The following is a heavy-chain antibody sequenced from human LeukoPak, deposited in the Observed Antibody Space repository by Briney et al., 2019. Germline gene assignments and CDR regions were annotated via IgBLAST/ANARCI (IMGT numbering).Heavy chain of an antibody. J-gene: IGHJ2*01. D-gene: IGHD2-21*01. CDR3: ARRPLRFVAVIAIREHWYFDL. CDR2: IYYSGST. CDR1: GGSISSSSYY. V-gene: IGHV4-39*01. Sequence: WETLSLTCTVSGGSISSSSYYWGWIRQPPGKGLEWIGCIYYSGSTYYSPSLKSRVTISVDTSKNQFSLKLSSVTAAGTAVYYCARRPLRFVAVIAIREHWYFDLWGRGTLVTVSS.